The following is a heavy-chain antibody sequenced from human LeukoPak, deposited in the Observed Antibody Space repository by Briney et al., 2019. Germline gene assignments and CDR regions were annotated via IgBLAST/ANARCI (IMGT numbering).Heavy chain of an antibody. J-gene: IGHJ4*02. CDR1: GYTFSSYC. Sequence: PGGSLRLSCAASGYTFSSYCMHWVRQAPGKGLVWVSHINNDGSTTNYADSVKSRFTISRDNAKNTLYLQMNSLRAEDTAVYYCARVRSCMTRGDTLDFWGQGTLVTVSS. CDR2: INNDGSTT. D-gene: IGHD3-10*01. V-gene: IGHV3-74*01. CDR3: ARVRSCMTRGDTLDF.